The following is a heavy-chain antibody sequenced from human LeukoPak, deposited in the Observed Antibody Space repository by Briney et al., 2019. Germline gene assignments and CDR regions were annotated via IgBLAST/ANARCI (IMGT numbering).Heavy chain of an antibody. CDR1: GFTFSSYG. CDR3: AKAPRMNIVVVVAATQDDY. D-gene: IGHD2-15*01. J-gene: IGHJ4*02. Sequence: GGSLRLSCAASGFTFSSYGMHWVRQAPGKGLEWVAFIRYDGSNKYYADSVKGRFTISRDNSKNTLYLQMNSLRAEDMAVYYCAKAPRMNIVVVVAATQDDYWGQGTLVTVSS. V-gene: IGHV3-30*02. CDR2: IRYDGSNK.